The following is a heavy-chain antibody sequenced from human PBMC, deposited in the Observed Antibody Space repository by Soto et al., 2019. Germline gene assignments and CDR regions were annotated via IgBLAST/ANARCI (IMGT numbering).Heavy chain of an antibody. Sequence: QVQLQESGPGLVRPSQTLSLICTVSGGSINSGDSYWNWIRQHPEKGLEWIGYINYRGSTFYNPSLKSRIIISVDTSKNQFSLKLSSVTAADTAVYYCARDAPGVAPYRGQGTLVTVSS. V-gene: IGHV4-31*03. D-gene: IGHD2-15*01. CDR3: ARDAPGVAPY. CDR1: GGSINSGDSY. CDR2: INYRGST. J-gene: IGHJ4*02.